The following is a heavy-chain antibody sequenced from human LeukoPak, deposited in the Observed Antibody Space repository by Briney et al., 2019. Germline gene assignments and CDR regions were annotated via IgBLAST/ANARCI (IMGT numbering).Heavy chain of an antibody. J-gene: IGHJ4*02. CDR1: GGSINSYY. CDR2: IYTTGTT. CDR3: GRQGYTASYYFVDY. V-gene: IGHV4-4*07. D-gene: IGHD3-10*01. Sequence: SETLSLTCTVSGGSINSYYWGRVRQPAGQGLEWIGRIYTTGTTNYSPSLKSRLTMSLDTSKNQFSLKLRSVTAADTAVYYCGRQGYTASYYFVDYWSQGTLVSVSS.